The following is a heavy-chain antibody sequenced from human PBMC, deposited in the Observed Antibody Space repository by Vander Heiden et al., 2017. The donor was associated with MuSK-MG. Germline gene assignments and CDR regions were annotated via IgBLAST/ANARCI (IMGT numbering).Heavy chain of an antibody. V-gene: IGHV4-39*07. Sequence: QLQLQESGPGLVKPSETLSPTCTVSGGPISISTFCWGWIRQPPGKGLEWIGSICSSGSTFYNPSLKSRVTISADRSKNQFSVKLTSVTAADTAVYYCAREEAAVATHHIDYWGQGTLGTVSS. CDR2: ICSSGST. J-gene: IGHJ4*02. CDR3: AREEAAVATHHIDY. CDR1: GGPISISTFC. D-gene: IGHD2-15*01.